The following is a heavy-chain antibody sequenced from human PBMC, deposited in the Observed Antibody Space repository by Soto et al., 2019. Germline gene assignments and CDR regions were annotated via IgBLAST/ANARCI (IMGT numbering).Heavy chain of an antibody. D-gene: IGHD6-6*01. Sequence: XSVKVSCKTSGYTFTYHGLSWVRQAPGQGLEWLGWVSPYNGNTKYAQKFQGRVTMTTDTSTRTPYMELRSLRPDDTAVYYCARVIAARPDYGMEVWGQGTTVTVSS. J-gene: IGHJ6*02. CDR1: GYTFTYHG. CDR3: ARVIAARPDYGMEV. CDR2: VSPYNGNT. V-gene: IGHV1-18*01.